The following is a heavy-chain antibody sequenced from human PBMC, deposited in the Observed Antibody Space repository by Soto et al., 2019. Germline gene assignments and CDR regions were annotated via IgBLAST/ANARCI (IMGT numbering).Heavy chain of an antibody. V-gene: IGHV1-69*13. CDR2: IIPIFGTA. CDR1: GGTFSSYA. Sequence: SVKVSCKASGGTFSSYAISWVRQAPGQGLEWMGGIIPIFGTADYAQKFQGRVTITADESTSTAYMELSSLRSEDTAVYYCARSIVVVTALDYWGQETLVTVSS. D-gene: IGHD2-21*02. J-gene: IGHJ4*02. CDR3: ARSIVVVTALDY.